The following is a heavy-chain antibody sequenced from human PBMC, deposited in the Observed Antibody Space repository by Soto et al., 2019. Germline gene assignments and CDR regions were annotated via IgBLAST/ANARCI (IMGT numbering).Heavy chain of an antibody. CDR1: GFTFSSYG. Sequence: QVQLVESGGGVVQPGRSLRLSCAASGFTFSSYGIHWVRQAPGKGLEWVAVISYDGSNKYYADSVKGRFTISRDNSKNTLYLQMNSLRAEDTAVYYCAKDVVPAAIHYYYYGMDVWGQGTTVTVSS. J-gene: IGHJ6*02. CDR3: AKDVVPAAIHYYYYGMDV. CDR2: ISYDGSNK. V-gene: IGHV3-30*18. D-gene: IGHD2-2*01.